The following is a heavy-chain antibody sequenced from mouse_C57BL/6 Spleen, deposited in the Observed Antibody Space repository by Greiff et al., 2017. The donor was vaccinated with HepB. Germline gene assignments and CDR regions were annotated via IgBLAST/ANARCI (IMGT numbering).Heavy chain of an antibody. CDR1: GYSFTSDY. Sequence: EVQLQQSGPGLAKPSQSLSLTCSVTGYSFTSDYWNWIRKFPGNKLEYMGYIRSSGSTYYNTSLKSRISITRDTAKNQYYLQLNSVTTEDTAPYYCERCGSSLYYAMDDWGQGTSVTVAS. V-gene: IGHV3-8*01. CDR2: IRSSGST. CDR3: ERCGSSLYYAMDD. D-gene: IGHD1-1*01. J-gene: IGHJ4*01.